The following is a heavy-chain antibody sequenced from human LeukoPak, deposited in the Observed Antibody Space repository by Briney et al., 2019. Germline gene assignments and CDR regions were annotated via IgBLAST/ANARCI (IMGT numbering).Heavy chain of an antibody. D-gene: IGHD3-10*01. CDR1: GGSFTIFY. J-gene: IGHJ4*02. Sequence: NPSETLSLTCTVSGGSFTIFYWSWIRQPAGKGLEWIGRFFSSGNTNYNPSFKSRASISVDKSRNQFSLKLTSVTAADTAVYYCARYSGIYGRDYWGQGTLVSVSS. V-gene: IGHV4-4*07. CDR2: FFSSGNT. CDR3: ARYSGIYGRDY.